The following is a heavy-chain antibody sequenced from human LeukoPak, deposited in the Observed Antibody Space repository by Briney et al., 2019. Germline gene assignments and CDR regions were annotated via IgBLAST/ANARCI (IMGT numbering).Heavy chain of an antibody. J-gene: IGHJ4*02. CDR1: GFTFSSYA. Sequence: GGSLRLSCAASGFTFSSYAMHWVRQAPGKGLEWVSSISSSSSYIYYADSVKGRFTISRDNAKNSLYLQMNSLRAEDTAVYYCARDRDYYDSSGLFDYWGQGTLVTVSS. CDR3: ARDRDYYDSSGLFDY. CDR2: ISSSSSYI. V-gene: IGHV3-21*01. D-gene: IGHD3-22*01.